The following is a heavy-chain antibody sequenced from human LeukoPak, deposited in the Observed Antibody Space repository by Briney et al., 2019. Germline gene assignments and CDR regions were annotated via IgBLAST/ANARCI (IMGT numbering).Heavy chain of an antibody. V-gene: IGHV5-51*01. J-gene: IGHJ4*02. CDR1: GYSFTSYW. CDR3: ARRYRAGFDY. CDR2: IYPGDSDT. Sequence: GESLKISCKGSGYSFTSYWIGWVRQTPGKGLEWMGIIYPGDSDTRYSQSFQGQVNISADKSIITAYLPWSSLKASDTAMYYCARRYRAGFDYWGQGTLVTVSS. D-gene: IGHD1-1*01.